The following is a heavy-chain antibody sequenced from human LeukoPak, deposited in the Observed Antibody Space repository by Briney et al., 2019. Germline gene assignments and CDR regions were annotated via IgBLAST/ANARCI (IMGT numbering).Heavy chain of an antibody. J-gene: IGHJ4*02. V-gene: IGHV4-39*07. CDR3: ARDRYDYVWGSYRDFDY. CDR2: IYYSGSI. Sequence: SETLSLTCTVSGGSISSSSYYWGWIRQPPGKGLEWIGSIYYSGSIYYNPSLKSRVTISVDTSKNQFSLKLSSVTAADTAVYYCARDRYDYVWGSYRDFDYWGQGTLVTVSS. CDR1: GGSISSSSYY. D-gene: IGHD3-16*02.